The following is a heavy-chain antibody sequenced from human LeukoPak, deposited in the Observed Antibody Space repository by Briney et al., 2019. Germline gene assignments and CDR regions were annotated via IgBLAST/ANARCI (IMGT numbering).Heavy chain of an antibody. CDR3: ARGGGEGLDFLSGVDAFDI. J-gene: IGHJ3*02. Sequence: PSETLSLTCTVSGGSISSYYWSWIRQPAGKGLEWIGRIHTSGSTNYNPSLKSRVTMSVDTSKNQFSLKLSSVTAADTAMYYCARGGGEGLDFLSGVDAFDIWGQGTMVTVSS. CDR1: GGSISSYY. D-gene: IGHD3-3*01. CDR2: IHTSGST. V-gene: IGHV4-4*07.